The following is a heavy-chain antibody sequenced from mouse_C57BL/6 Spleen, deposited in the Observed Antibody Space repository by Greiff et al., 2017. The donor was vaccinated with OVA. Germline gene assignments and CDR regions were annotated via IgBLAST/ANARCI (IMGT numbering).Heavy chain of an antibody. V-gene: IGHV1-82*01. CDR1: GYAFSSSW. CDR3: ARSPYDYDVGSY. CDR2: IYPGDGDT. Sequence: VQLQQSGPELVKPGASVKISCKASGYAFSSSWMNWVKQRPGKGLEWIGRIYPGDGDTNYNGKFKGKATLTADKSSSTAYMQLSSLTSEDSAVYFCARSPYDYDVGSYWGQGTTLTVSS. J-gene: IGHJ2*01. D-gene: IGHD2-4*01.